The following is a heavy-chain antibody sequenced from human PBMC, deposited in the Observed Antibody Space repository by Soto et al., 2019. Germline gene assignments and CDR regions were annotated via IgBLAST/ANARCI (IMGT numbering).Heavy chain of an antibody. Sequence: GGSLRLSCAASGFTFSDYYMSWIRQAPGKGLEWVSYISSSGSTIYYADSVKGRFTISRDNAKNSLYLQMNSLRAEDTAVYYCARDYCSSTSCSGYSSGWYQVQAFDIWGQGTMVTVSS. V-gene: IGHV3-11*01. D-gene: IGHD2-2*01. CDR1: GFTFSDYY. J-gene: IGHJ3*02. CDR2: ISSSGSTI. CDR3: ARDYCSSTSCSGYSSGWYQVQAFDI.